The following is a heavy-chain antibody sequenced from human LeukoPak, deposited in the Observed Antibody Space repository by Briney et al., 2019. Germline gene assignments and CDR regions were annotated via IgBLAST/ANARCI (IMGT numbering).Heavy chain of an antibody. J-gene: IGHJ5*02. Sequence: AIXWVRRAPGQGLEGMGGIIPIFGTANYSQKFQGRVTITADESTGTAYMELSSLRSEDTAVYYCASTVTSDIVVVPAAIAWFDPWGQGTLVTVSP. D-gene: IGHD2-2*01. CDR3: ASTVTSDIVVVPAAIAWFDP. CDR2: IIPIFGTA. V-gene: IGHV1-69*01. CDR1: A.